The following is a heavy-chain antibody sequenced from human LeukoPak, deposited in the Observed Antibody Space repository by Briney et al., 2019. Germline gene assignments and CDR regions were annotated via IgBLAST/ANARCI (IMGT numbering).Heavy chain of an antibody. J-gene: IGHJ4*02. D-gene: IGHD6-19*01. V-gene: IGHV3-33*01. CDR1: GFTFSSYG. Sequence: PGRSLRLSCAASGFTFSSYGMHWVRQAPGKGLEWVAVIWYDGSNKYYADSVKGRFTISKDNSKNTLYLQMNSLRAEDTAVYYCARDGDRAVAGLFDYWGQGTLVTVSS. CDR2: IWYDGSNK. CDR3: ARDGDRAVAGLFDY.